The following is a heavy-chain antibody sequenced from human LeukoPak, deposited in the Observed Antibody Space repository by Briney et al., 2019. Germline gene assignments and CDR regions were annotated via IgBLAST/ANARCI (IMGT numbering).Heavy chain of an antibody. CDR2: VGASGT. J-gene: IGHJ4*02. CDR3: AKDHGSGSQIG. D-gene: IGHD1-26*01. CDR1: GFTFSSYA. Sequence: GGSLRLSCAASGFTFSSYAMTWVRQAPGKGLEWVSGVGASGTYYADSVKGRSTISRDNSKNTLYLQMNSLRAEDTAVYYCAKDHGSGSQIGWGQGTLVTVSS. V-gene: IGHV3-23*01.